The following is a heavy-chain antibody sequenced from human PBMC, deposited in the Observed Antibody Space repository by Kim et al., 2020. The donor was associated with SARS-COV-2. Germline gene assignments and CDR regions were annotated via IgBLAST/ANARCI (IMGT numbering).Heavy chain of an antibody. CDR3: ARDTPGQKAYDI. V-gene: IGHV6-1*01. J-gene: IGHJ3*02. D-gene: IGHD3-16*01. Sequence: EYAVSMKSRISINPETSKNQFSLQLTSVTPEDTAVYYCARDTPGQKAYDIWGQGTMVTVSS.